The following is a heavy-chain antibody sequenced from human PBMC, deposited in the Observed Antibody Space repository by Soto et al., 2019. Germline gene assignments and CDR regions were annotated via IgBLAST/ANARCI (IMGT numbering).Heavy chain of an antibody. V-gene: IGHV3-15*01. CDR2: IKSKTDGGTT. Sequence: GGSLRLSCAASGFTFSNAWMSWVRQAPGKGLEWVGRIKSKTDGGTTDYAAPVKGRFTISRDDSKNTLYLQMNSLKTEDTVVYYCTTAAPDSSSRTNYYYYYYMDVWGKGTTVTVSS. CDR1: GFTFSNAW. J-gene: IGHJ6*03. CDR3: TTAAPDSSSRTNYYYYYYMDV. D-gene: IGHD6-13*01.